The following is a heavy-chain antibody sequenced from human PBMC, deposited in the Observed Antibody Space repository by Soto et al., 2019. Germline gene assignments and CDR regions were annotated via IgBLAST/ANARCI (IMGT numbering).Heavy chain of an antibody. Sequence: EVQLVESGGGLVQPGGSLRLSCVASGFTLTTHNMDWVRQAPGKGLEWISYIDTTSRTIYYADSVKGRFTVSRDNATNSVYLQMNSLRDEDTAVYYCARDGDRGFDMDVWGQGTTITVSS. CDR2: IDTTSRTI. V-gene: IGHV3-48*02. CDR3: ARDGDRGFDMDV. CDR1: GFTLTTHN. J-gene: IGHJ6*02.